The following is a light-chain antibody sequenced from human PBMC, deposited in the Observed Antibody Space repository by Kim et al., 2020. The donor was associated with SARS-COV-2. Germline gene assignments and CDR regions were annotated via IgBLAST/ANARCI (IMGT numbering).Light chain of an antibody. CDR1: NIGGKS. J-gene: IGLJ2*01. CDR2: YDS. Sequence: SYELTQPPSVSVAPGKTARITCGGNNIGGKSVHWYQQKPGQAPVLVIYYDSDRPSGIPERFSGSNSGNTATLTISRVEAGDEADYYCQVWDSSSDSVVFG. CDR3: QVWDSSSDSVV. V-gene: IGLV3-21*04.